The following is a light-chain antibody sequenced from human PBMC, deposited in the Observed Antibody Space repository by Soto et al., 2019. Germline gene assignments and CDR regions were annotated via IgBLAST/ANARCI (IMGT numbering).Light chain of an antibody. J-gene: IGKJ2*01. V-gene: IGKV3-20*01. CDR2: VAS. Sequence: EIVLTQSPGTLSLSPGDGATLSCRASQSVSGNSLAWYQQKPGQDPRLLIYVASTRATRIPDTFSGSGSWTVFDLTISRLEPEAFAVYYCQQYGSSPYPFGQGTTLAIK. CDR3: QQYGSSPYP. CDR1: QSVSGNS.